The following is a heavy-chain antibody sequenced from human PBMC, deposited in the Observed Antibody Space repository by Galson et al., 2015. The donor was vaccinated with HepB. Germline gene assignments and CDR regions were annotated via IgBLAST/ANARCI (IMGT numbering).Heavy chain of an antibody. V-gene: IGHV1-58*01. CDR3: AAEGTMVRGAPYWFDP. CDR2: IFVGSGNT. CDR1: GFTFTSSA. Sequence: SVKVSCKASGFTFTSSAVQWVRQARGQRLEWIGWIFVGSGNTNYAQKFQERVTITRDMSTSTAYMELSSLRSEDTAVYYCAAEGTMVRGAPYWFDPWGQGTLVTVSS. J-gene: IGHJ5*02. D-gene: IGHD3-10*01.